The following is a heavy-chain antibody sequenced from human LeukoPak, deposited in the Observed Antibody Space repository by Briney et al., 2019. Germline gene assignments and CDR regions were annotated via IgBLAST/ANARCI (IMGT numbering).Heavy chain of an antibody. Sequence: GGSLRLSCAASGFTFSSYAMSWVRQAPGKGLEWFSAISGSGGSTYYAASVKGRFTISRDNSKNTLYLQVNSLRAEDTAVYYCAKDSGTYYVPSNWFDPWGQGTLVTVSS. CDR3: AKDSGTYYVPSNWFDP. CDR2: ISGSGGST. D-gene: IGHD1-26*01. CDR1: GFTFSSYA. V-gene: IGHV3-23*01. J-gene: IGHJ5*02.